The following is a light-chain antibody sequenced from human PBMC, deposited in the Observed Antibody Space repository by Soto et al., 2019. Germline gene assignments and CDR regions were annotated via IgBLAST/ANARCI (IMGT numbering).Light chain of an antibody. CDR3: QQRSSWPPT. J-gene: IGKJ4*01. CDR1: QSVSTY. Sequence: EIVLTQSPATLSLSPGERATLSCRASQSVSTYLAWYQQRPGQAPRLLIYDASIRATGIAARFSGSGSGTDFTLTIAGLEPEDFAGYYCQQRSSWPPTLGGGTKVEIK. CDR2: DAS. V-gene: IGKV3-11*01.